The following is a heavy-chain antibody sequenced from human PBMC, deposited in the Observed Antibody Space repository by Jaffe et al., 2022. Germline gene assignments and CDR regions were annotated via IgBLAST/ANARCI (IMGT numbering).Heavy chain of an antibody. CDR2: INPNSGGT. Sequence: QVQLVQSGAEVKKPGASVKVSCKASGYTFTGYYMHWVRQAPGQGLEWMGWINPNSGGTNYAQKFQGRVTMTRDTSISTAYMELSRLRSDDTAVYYCARGGKGLSYDSSGYYSSFSVSPSYDYWGQGTLVTVSS. D-gene: IGHD3-22*01. CDR1: GYTFTGYY. V-gene: IGHV1-2*02. J-gene: IGHJ4*02. CDR3: ARGGKGLSYDSSGYYSSFSVSPSYDY.